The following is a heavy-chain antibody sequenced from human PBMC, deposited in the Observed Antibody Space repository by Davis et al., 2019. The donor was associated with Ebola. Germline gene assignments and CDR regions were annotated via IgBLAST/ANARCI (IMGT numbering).Heavy chain of an antibody. J-gene: IGHJ6*02. CDR3: ARDIGYSDGWPDYYYYGMDV. V-gene: IGHV3-30*04. CDR2: VSYDGRHK. Sequence: GESLKIPCAAPGFTFSLFAMHWVRQAPGQGLQWVAVVSYDGRHKYYADSVKGRFTISRDNSKNTFNLQMNSLTAEDTAVYYCARDIGYSDGWPDYYYYGMDVWGQGTTVTVSS. D-gene: IGHD6-19*01. CDR1: GFTFSLFA.